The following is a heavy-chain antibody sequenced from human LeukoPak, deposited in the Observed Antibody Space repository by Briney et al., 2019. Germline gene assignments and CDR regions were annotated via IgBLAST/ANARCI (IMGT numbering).Heavy chain of an antibody. D-gene: IGHD3-22*01. CDR2: MNPNSGNT. J-gene: IGHJ4*02. CDR3: ARGDNTYYYDSRGYYIFDY. CDR1: GYTFTSYD. Sequence: GASVKVSCKASGYTFTSYDINWVRQATGQGLEWMGWMNPNSGNTGYAQKFQGRVTMTRNTSISTAYMELSSLRSEDTAVYYCARGDNTYYYDSRGYYIFDYWGQGTLVTVSS. V-gene: IGHV1-8*01.